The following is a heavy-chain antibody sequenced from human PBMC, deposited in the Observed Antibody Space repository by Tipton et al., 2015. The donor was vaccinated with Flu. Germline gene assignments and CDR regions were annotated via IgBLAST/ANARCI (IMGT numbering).Heavy chain of an antibody. V-gene: IGHV3-53*01. CDR2: IFTGGKA. J-gene: IGHJ5*02. CDR1: GLNASDNY. D-gene: IGHD2-21*02. Sequence: AVSGLNASDNYMSWVRQAPGKGLEWLSIIFTGGKAYYADSVRGRFIISRDNSKNTVHLLMHSLRVEDTAIYYCVRDPGDSCFDAWGQGSLVTVSS. CDR3: VRDPGDSCFDA.